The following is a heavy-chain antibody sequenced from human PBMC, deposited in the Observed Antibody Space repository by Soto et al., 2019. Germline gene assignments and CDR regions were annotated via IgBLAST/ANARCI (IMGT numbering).Heavy chain of an antibody. Sequence: GGSLRLSCAASGFSVRDNYMTWVRQAPGKGLEWVSVIYTGGATYYADSVKGRFTIDRDSSKNILYLQMNSLRAEDTAVYYCARERTTSGYILAYWGRGTLVTVSS. CDR1: GFSVRDNY. CDR2: IYTGGAT. D-gene: IGHD6-13*01. CDR3: ARERTTSGYILAY. J-gene: IGHJ4*02. V-gene: IGHV3-53*01.